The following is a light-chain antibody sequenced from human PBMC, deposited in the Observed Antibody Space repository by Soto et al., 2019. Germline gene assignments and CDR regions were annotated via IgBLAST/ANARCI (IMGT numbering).Light chain of an antibody. J-gene: IGLJ1*01. V-gene: IGLV2-11*01. CDR3: CSYAGSYTWV. CDR2: DVT. Sequence: ALTQPRSVSGSPGQLVTISCTGSNSDVGAYKFVSWLQHNPGEAPKVMIYDVTQRPSGVPDRFSGTKSGNTASLTISGLQAEDEADYYCCSYAGSYTWVFGSGTKVTVL. CDR1: NSDVGAYKF.